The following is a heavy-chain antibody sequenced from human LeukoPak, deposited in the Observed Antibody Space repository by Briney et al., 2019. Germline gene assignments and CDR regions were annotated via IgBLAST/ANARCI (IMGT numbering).Heavy chain of an antibody. V-gene: IGHV1-18*01. Sequence: ASVNVSCKPSVYTFPSYGISWVRQAPGQGLEWMGWISAYNGNTNYAQKLQGRVTMTTDTSTSTAYMELRSLRSDDTAVYYCARVTMVRGVITPWHFDYWGQGTLVTVSS. J-gene: IGHJ4*02. CDR3: ARVTMVRGVITPWHFDY. D-gene: IGHD3-10*01. CDR2: ISAYNGNT. CDR1: VYTFPSYG.